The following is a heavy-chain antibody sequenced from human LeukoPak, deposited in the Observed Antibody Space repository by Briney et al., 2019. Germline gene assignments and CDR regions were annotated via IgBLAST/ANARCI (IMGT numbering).Heavy chain of an antibody. CDR1: GFSFSSYS. J-gene: IGHJ4*02. D-gene: IGHD3-10*01. CDR3: AKDYLHYFGSGIDN. Sequence: PGGSLRLSCVASGFSFSSYSMNWVRQAPGKGLEWVSSISSSSSYIYYADSLKGRFTISRDNAKNSLYLQMNSLRAEDTAVYYCAKDYLHYFGSGIDNWGQGTLVTVSS. V-gene: IGHV3-21*04. CDR2: ISSSSSYI.